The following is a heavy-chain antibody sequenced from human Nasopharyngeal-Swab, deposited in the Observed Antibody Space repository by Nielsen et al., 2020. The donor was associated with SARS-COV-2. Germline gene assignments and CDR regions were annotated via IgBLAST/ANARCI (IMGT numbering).Heavy chain of an antibody. CDR1: GGSFSGYY. CDR3: ARVGSITMIVVVHTEDRYFDY. J-gene: IGHJ4*02. V-gene: IGHV4-34*01. CDR2: INHSGST. Sequence: SETLSLTCAVYGGSFSGYYWSWIRQPPGKGLEWIGEINHSGSTNYNPSLKSRVTISVDTSKNQFTLKLSSVTAADTAVYYCARVGSITMIVVVHTEDRYFDYWGQGTLVTVSS. D-gene: IGHD3-22*01.